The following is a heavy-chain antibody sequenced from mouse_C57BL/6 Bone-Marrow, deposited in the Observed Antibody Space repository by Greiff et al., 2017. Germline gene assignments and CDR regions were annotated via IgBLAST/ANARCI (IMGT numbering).Heavy chain of an antibody. J-gene: IGHJ4*01. Sequence: EVQLQQSGPELVKPGASVKISCKASGYTFTDYYMNWVKQSHGKSLEWIGDINPNNGGTSYNQKFKGKATLTVDKSSSTAYMELRSLTSEDSAVYYCARDDSNYAYAMDYWGQETSVTVSS. CDR1: GYTFTDYY. CDR3: ARDDSNYAYAMDY. D-gene: IGHD2-5*01. V-gene: IGHV1-26*01. CDR2: INPNNGGT.